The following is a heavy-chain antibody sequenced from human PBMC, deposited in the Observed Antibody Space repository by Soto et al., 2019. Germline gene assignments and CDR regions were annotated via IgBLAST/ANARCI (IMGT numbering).Heavy chain of an antibody. CDR1: GFTFSSYA. D-gene: IGHD2-2*01. CDR3: VRRDCSSTSCLP. Sequence: TGGSLRLSCSASGFTFSSYAMHWVRQAPGKGLEYVSAISSNGGSTYYADSVKGRFAISRDNSKNTLYLQMSSLRAEDTAVYYCVRRDCSSTSCLPWGQGTLVTVSS. J-gene: IGHJ5*02. CDR2: ISSNGGST. V-gene: IGHV3-64D*06.